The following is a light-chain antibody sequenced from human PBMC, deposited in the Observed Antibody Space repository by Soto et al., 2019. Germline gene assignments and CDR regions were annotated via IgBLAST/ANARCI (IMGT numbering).Light chain of an antibody. CDR1: ESISNW. V-gene: IGKV1-5*01. CDR2: DAS. J-gene: IGKJ5*01. Sequence: DIQMTQSPSSLSASVGDRVIITCRASESISNWLAWYQQKPGKVPKLLIYDASSLESGVPSRFSGSGSGTEFTLTISSLKPDDFATYYCQQYNSYSLTFGQGTRLEIK. CDR3: QQYNSYSLT.